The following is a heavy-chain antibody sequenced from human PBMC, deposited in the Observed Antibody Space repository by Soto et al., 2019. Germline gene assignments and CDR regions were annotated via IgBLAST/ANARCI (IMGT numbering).Heavy chain of an antibody. V-gene: IGHV3-53*01. J-gene: IGHJ3*02. CDR3: ASWHLQEHAYDI. Sequence: DVQLVASGGGLVQPGESLRLSCAAFGFTVSGKKYMAWVRQPPGKGLEWVSALYDVDGTYYADSVKGRFTTSSDSSRTIVYLQIHSLRPDDTVVYFCASWHLQEHAYDIWGQGTTVTVSS. CDR2: LYDVDGT. D-gene: IGHD1-1*01. CDR1: GFTVSGKKY.